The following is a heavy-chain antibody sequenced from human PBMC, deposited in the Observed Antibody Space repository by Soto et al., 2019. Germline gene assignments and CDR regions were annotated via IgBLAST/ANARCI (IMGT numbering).Heavy chain of an antibody. CDR2: IGSTGDT. CDR1: GFTFSSYD. J-gene: IGHJ3*02. Sequence: EVQLVESGGGLVQPGGSLRLSCAASGFTFSSYDMHWVRQVRGEGLEWVSGIGSTGDTYYPDSVKGRFIISRENAKHSLYLQMNSLRAGDTAVYYCARGVAADGGEAFDIWGQGTMVIVSS. D-gene: IGHD6-13*01. V-gene: IGHV3-13*01. CDR3: ARGVAADGGEAFDI.